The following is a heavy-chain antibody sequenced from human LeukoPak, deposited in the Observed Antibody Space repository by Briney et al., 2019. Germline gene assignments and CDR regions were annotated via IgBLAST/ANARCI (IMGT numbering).Heavy chain of an antibody. CDR1: GFTFSSYS. CDR3: ARDVLRFLEWLAYMDV. Sequence: GGSLRLSCAASGFTFSSYSMNWVRQAPGKGLEWVSYISSSSSTIYYADSVKGRFTISRDNAKNPLYLQMNSLRAEDTAVYYCARDVLRFLEWLAYMDVWGKGTTVTVSS. D-gene: IGHD3-3*01. J-gene: IGHJ6*03. V-gene: IGHV3-48*01. CDR2: ISSSSSTI.